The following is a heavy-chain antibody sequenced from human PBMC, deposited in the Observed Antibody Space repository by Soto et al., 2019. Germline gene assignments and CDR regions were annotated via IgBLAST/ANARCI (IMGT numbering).Heavy chain of an antibody. CDR2: INHSGST. CDR3: ARGVVWFGSKLLDP. J-gene: IGHJ5*02. D-gene: IGHD3-10*01. Sequence: QVQLQQWGAGLLKPSETLSLTCAVYGGSFSGYYWSWIRQPPGKGLEWIGEINHSGSTNYNPSLKSRVTISVDTSKNQFSLKLSSVTAADTAVYYCARGVVWFGSKLLDPWGQGTLVTVSS. CDR1: GGSFSGYY. V-gene: IGHV4-34*01.